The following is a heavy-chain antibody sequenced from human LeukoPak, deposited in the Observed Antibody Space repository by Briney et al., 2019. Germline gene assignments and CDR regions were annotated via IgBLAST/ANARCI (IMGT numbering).Heavy chain of an antibody. V-gene: IGHV4-4*07. J-gene: IGHJ6*03. CDR3: ARDFRSWELSYYYYYYMDV. CDR1: GGSISSYY. D-gene: IGHD1-26*01. Sequence: PSETPSLTCTVSGGSISSYYWSWIRQPAGKGLEWIGRIYTSGSTNYNPSLKSRVTMSVDTSKNQFSLKLSSVTAADTAVYYCARDFRSWELSYYYYYYMDVWGKGTTVTVSS. CDR2: IYTSGST.